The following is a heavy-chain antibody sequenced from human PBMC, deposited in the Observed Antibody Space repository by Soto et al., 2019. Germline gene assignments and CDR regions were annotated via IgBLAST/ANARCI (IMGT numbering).Heavy chain of an antibody. Sequence: GGSLRLSCAASGFAFSNAWMTWVRQAPGKGLEWVGRIRRETDGGTADYAAPVKGRFTLSRDDSKDMLYLHMNSLRTEDSAVYYCTTEGYGSGSYDKDYWGQGTQVTVSS. CDR3: TTEGYGSGSYDKDY. CDR2: IRRETDGGTA. D-gene: IGHD3-10*01. CDR1: GFAFSNAW. V-gene: IGHV3-15*01. J-gene: IGHJ4*02.